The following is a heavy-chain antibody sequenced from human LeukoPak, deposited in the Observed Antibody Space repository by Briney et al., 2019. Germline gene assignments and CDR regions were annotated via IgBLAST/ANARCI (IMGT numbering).Heavy chain of an antibody. CDR2: IYHSGST. Sequence: PSETLSLTCTVSGYSISTGYDCGWIRQPPGKGLEWIGSIYHSGSTYFNPSLKSRVTISVDTSKNQFSLKLSSVTAADTAVYYCARDSTWHYFDYWGQGTLVTVSS. CDR1: GYSISTGYD. D-gene: IGHD2/OR15-2a*01. V-gene: IGHV4-38-2*02. J-gene: IGHJ4*02. CDR3: ARDSTWHYFDY.